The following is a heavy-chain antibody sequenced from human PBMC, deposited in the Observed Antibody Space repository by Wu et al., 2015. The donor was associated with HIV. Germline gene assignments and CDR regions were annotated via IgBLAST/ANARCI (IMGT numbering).Heavy chain of an antibody. CDR1: GYTFTGYF. V-gene: IGHV1-2*02. Sequence: QVQLVQSGAEVKNPGASVNVSCKASGYTFTGYFLHWVRQAPGQGPEWMGWVNPNSGDAKYAQKYQDRVTMTSDTSIRTAYMELRSLRSDDTAVYYCTRGAPTFFVNINEVTGYQGLGGYWGQGTLVTVSS. D-gene: IGHD2/OR15-2a*01. CDR3: TRGAPTFFVNINEVTGYQGLGGY. CDR2: VNPNSGDA. J-gene: IGHJ4*02.